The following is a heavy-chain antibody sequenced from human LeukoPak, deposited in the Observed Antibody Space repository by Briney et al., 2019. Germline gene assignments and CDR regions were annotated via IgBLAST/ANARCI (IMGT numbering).Heavy chain of an antibody. V-gene: IGHV3-30-3*01. D-gene: IGHD3-3*01. CDR2: ISYDGSNK. Sequence: GGSLRLSCAASGFTFSSYAMHWVRQAPGKGLEWVAVISYDGSNKYYADSVKGRFTISRDNSKNTLYLQMNSLRAEDTAVYYCAKGSNDFWSGYYNVNWGQGTLVTVSS. CDR1: GFTFSSYA. J-gene: IGHJ4*02. CDR3: AKGSNDFWSGYYNVN.